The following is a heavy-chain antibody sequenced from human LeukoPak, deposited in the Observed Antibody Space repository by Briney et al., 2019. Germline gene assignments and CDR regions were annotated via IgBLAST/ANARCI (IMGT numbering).Heavy chain of an antibody. Sequence: PGGSLRLSCAASGFTFSGSTMHWVRQASGKGLEWVGRIRSKANNYATAYATSVKGRFTPSRDDSKNTAYLQMNSLKTEDTAVYYCIRGAASGSYYGFDVWGQGATVTASS. J-gene: IGHJ6*02. CDR3: IRGAASGSYYGFDV. V-gene: IGHV3-73*01. CDR1: GFTFSGST. CDR2: IRSKANNYAT. D-gene: IGHD1-26*01.